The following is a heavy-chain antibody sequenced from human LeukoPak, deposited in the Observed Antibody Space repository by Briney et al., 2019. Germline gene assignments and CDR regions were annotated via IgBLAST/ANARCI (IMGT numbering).Heavy chain of an antibody. CDR1: GDSISSFY. D-gene: IGHD2-15*01. Sequence: SETLSLTCTVSGDSISSFYWSWIRQPPGKGLEWIGYIYYSGSTNYNPSLKSRVTISVDTSKNQFSLKLSSVTAADTAVYYCARLRYCSGGSCYFFDYWGQGTLVTVSS. V-gene: IGHV4-59*08. J-gene: IGHJ4*02. CDR2: IYYSGST. CDR3: ARLRYCSGGSCYFFDY.